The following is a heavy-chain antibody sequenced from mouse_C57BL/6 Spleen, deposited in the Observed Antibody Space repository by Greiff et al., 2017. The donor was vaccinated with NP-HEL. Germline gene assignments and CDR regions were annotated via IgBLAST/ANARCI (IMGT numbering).Heavy chain of an antibody. CDR3: ARELGLYYFDY. CDR2: IDPEDGET. CDR1: GFNIKDYY. D-gene: IGHD4-1*01. Sequence: EVQLQQSGAELVKPGASVKLSCTASGFNIKDYYMHWVKQRTEQGLEWIGRIDPEDGETKYAPKFQGKATLTADTSSNTAYLQLSSLTSEDTAVYYCARELGLYYFDYWGQGTTLTVSS. J-gene: IGHJ2*01. V-gene: IGHV14-2*01.